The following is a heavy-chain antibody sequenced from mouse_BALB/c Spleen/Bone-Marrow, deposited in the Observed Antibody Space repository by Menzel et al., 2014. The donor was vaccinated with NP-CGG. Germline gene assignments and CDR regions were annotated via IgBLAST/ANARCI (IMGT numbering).Heavy chain of an antibody. CDR1: GYTFTSYN. CDR3: ASRGGYYAMDY. Sequence: QVQLQQSGAELVKPGASVKMSCKASGYTFTSYNMHWVKRTPGQGLEWIGAIYPGNGDTSYNQKFKGKATLTADKSSSTAYMQLSSLTSEDSAVYYCASRGGYYAMDYWGQGTSVTVSS. CDR2: IYPGNGDT. J-gene: IGHJ4*01. V-gene: IGHV1-12*01.